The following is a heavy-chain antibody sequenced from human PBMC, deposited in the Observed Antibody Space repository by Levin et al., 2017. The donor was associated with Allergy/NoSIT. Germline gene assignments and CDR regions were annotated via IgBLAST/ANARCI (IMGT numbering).Heavy chain of an antibody. CDR1: GYTFTGYY. CDR2: INPNSGGT. J-gene: IGHJ4*02. CDR3: ARDVGDTKIPNHFVVVPAAIGVGY. Sequence: GASVKVSCKASGYTFTGYYMHWVRQAPGQGLEWMGWINPNSGGTNYAQKFQGRVTMTRDTSISTAYMELSRLRSDDTAVYYCARDVGDTKIPNHFVVVPAAIGVGYWGQGTLVTVSS. D-gene: IGHD2-2*02. V-gene: IGHV1-2*02.